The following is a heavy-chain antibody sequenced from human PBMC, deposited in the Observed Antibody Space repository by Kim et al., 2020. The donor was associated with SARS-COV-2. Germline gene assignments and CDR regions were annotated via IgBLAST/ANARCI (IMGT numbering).Heavy chain of an antibody. CDR2: INDSGIT. CDR3: ARGRNINMCPIDY. CDR1: GGSFSGYY. V-gene: IGHV4-34*01. D-gene: IGHD1-20*01. Sequence: SETLSLTCAVYGGSFSGYYWSWIRQSPEKGLEWIGEINDSGITNYNPSLKSRITISVDTSLNQFSLKLNSVTAADTAIYYCARGRNINMCPIDYWSLGTLVTVS. J-gene: IGHJ4*02.